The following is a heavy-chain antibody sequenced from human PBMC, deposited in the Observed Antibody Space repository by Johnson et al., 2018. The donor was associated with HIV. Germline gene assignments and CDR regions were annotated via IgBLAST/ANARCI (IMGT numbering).Heavy chain of an antibody. CDR1: GFTFSSYG. CDR3: ARPRVAVLPAGAFDI. J-gene: IGHJ3*02. Sequence: QVQVVESGGGVVQPGRSLRLSCAASGFTFSSYGMHWVRQAPGKGLEWVAVIWYDGTNRYYGDSVKGRFTISRDNSKNILYLQMKSLRVEDTGIYYCARPRVAVLPAGAFDIWGPGTMVTVSS. CDR2: IWYDGTNR. D-gene: IGHD2-2*01. V-gene: IGHV3-33*01.